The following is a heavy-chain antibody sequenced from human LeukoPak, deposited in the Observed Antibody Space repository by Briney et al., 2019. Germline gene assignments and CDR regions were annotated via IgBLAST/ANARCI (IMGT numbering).Heavy chain of an antibody. D-gene: IGHD3-22*01. V-gene: IGHV1-18*01. CDR1: GYTFTSYG. J-gene: IGHJ2*01. CDR2: ISAYNGNT. Sequence: ASVKVSCKASGYTFTSYGISWVRQAPGQGLEWMGWISAYNGNTNYAQKFQGRVTITADESTSIASMELSSLRSEDTAVYYCARTTYYHDISGDLHYWYFDVWGRGTLVIVSS. CDR3: ARTTYYHDISGDLHYWYFDV.